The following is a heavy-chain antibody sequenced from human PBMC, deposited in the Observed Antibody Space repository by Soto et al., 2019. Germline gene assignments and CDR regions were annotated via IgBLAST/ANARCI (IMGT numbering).Heavy chain of an antibody. CDR2: IYYSGGT. J-gene: IGHJ3*01. CDR1: GGSISSYY. Sequence: QVQLQESGPGLVKPSETLSLTCTVSGGSISSYYWSWIRQPPGKGLEWIGYIYYSGGTNYNPSLKSRVTISVDTSKYQFSLKLSSVTAADTAVYSCARVWGGAFDFWGQGTRVTVSS. CDR3: ARVWGGAFDF. V-gene: IGHV4-59*01. D-gene: IGHD3-16*01.